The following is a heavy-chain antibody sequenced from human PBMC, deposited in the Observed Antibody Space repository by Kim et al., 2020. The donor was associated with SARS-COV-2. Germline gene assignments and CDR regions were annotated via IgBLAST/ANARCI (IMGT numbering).Heavy chain of an antibody. D-gene: IGHD3-10*01. CDR3: TLLWFGELSPYYYYYGMDV. J-gene: IGHJ6*02. CDR1: GFTFSNAW. V-gene: IGHV3-15*01. Sequence: GGSLRLSCAASGFTFSNAWMSWVRQAPGKGLEWVGRIKSKTDGGTTDYAAPVKGRFTISRDDSKNTLYLQMNSLKTEDTAVYYCTLLWFGELSPYYYYYGMDVWGQGTTVTVSS. CDR2: IKSKTDGGTT.